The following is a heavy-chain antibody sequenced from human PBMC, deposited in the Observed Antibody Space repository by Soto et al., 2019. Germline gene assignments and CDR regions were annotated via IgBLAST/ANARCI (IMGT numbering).Heavy chain of an antibody. CDR3: TKPGTMLVVVSAAFDI. CDR1: GFTFSNAW. CDR2: IKSKTDGGTT. D-gene: IGHD3-22*01. J-gene: IGHJ3*02. Sequence: GGSLRLSCAASGFTFSNAWMSWVRQAPGKGLEWVGRIKSKTDGGTTDYAAPVKGRFTISRDDSKNTLYLQMNSLKTEDTAVYYCTKPGTMLVVVSAAFDIWGQGTMVTVSS. V-gene: IGHV3-15*01.